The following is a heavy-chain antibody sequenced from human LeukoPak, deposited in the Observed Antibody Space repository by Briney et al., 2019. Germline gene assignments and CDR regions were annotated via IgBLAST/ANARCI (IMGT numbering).Heavy chain of an antibody. D-gene: IGHD3-10*01. Sequence: SETLSLTCTVSGGSISSGGYYWSWIRQHPGKGLEWIGYIYYSGSTNYNPSLKSRVTISVDTSKNQFSLKLSSVTAADTAVYYCAREQLFTMVRGVITWFDPWGQGTLVTVSS. CDR1: GGSISSGGYY. V-gene: IGHV4-61*08. J-gene: IGHJ5*02. CDR2: IYYSGST. CDR3: AREQLFTMVRGVITWFDP.